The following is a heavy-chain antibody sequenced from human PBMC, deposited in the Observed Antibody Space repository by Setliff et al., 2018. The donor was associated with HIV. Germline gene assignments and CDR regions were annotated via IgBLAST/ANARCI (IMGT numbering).Heavy chain of an antibody. J-gene: IGHJ3*02. D-gene: IGHD3-10*01. CDR3: ARGTAERSAVRGLAIAFDI. CDR1: GPSIITTDYY. Sequence: SETLSLTCSFSGPSIITTDYYWAWVRQPPGKGLEWIGYIYYTGGTYYKPSLRSPVTMSVDTSKNQFSLNVTSVTAADTAVYYCARGTAERSAVRGLAIAFDIWGQGTMVTVSS. V-gene: IGHV4-31*01. CDR2: IYYTGGT.